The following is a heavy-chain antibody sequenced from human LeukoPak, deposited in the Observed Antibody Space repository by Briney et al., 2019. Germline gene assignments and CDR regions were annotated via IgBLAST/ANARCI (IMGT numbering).Heavy chain of an antibody. CDR3: ARDHNCNDGLSPPPFDI. J-gene: IGHJ3*02. CDR2: INTYNGNT. Sequence: ASVKVSCKASSYTFISYGISWVRQAPGQGLEWMGWINTYNGNTNYAQKLQGRVTMTTDTSTTTAYMELRSLRSDDTAVYYCARDHNCNDGLSPPPFDIWGQGTMVTVSS. V-gene: IGHV1-18*01. D-gene: IGHD1-1*01. CDR1: SYTFISYG.